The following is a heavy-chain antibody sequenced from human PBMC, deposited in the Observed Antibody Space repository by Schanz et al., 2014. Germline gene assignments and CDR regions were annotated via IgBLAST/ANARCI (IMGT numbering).Heavy chain of an antibody. V-gene: IGHV3-23*04. Sequence: EVQLVESGGGLAQPGGSLRLSCAASGFTFATYAMSWVRQAPGRGLEWVSALTGSGTTTYYADSVKGRFTISRDNSKNTLYLQMNSLRAEDTAVYYCAYYDVLTGFDYWGQGTQVTVSS. CDR3: AYYDVLTGFDY. D-gene: IGHD3-9*01. J-gene: IGHJ4*02. CDR2: LTGSGTTT. CDR1: GFTFATYA.